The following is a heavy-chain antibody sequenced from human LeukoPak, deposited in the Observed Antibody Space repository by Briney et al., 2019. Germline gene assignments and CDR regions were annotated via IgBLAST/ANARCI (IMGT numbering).Heavy chain of an antibody. CDR3: ARGGYSHYDY. V-gene: IGHV3-21*01. D-gene: IGHD6-13*01. CDR2: ISSGSIEI. Sequence: GGSLRLPCAASEFTFSSYRMDWVRQAPGKGLEWVASISSGSIEIYYADAVKGRFTISRDNAKNSLYLQMSSLRGEDTAVYYCARGGYSHYDYWGPGTLVTVSS. J-gene: IGHJ4*02. CDR1: EFTFSSYR.